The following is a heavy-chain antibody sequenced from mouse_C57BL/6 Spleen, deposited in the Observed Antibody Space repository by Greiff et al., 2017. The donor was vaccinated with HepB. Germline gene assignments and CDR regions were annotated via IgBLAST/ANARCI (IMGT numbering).Heavy chain of an antibody. CDR1: GFTFSSYA. J-gene: IGHJ2*01. CDR2: ISDGGSYT. V-gene: IGHV5-4*01. CDR3: ASPYDYGGGFDY. Sequence: EVQGVESGGGLVKPGGSLKLSCAASGFTFSSYAMSWVRQTPEKRLEWVATISDGGSYTYYPDNVKGRFTISRDNAKNNLYLQMSHLKSEDTAMYYCASPYDYGGGFDYWGQGTTLTVSS. D-gene: IGHD2-4*01.